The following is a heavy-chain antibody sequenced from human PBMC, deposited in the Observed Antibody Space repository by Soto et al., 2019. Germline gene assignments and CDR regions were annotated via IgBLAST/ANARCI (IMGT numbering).Heavy chain of an antibody. J-gene: IGHJ3*02. CDR3: ARDERAYDYVWGSYRGSDAFDI. Sequence: SETLSLTCAVSGGSISSSNWWSWVRQPPGKGLEWIGEIYHSGSTNYNPSLKSRVTISVDKSKNQFSLKLSSVTAADTAVYYCARDERAYDYVWGSYRGSDAFDIWGQGTMVTVSS. D-gene: IGHD3-16*01. V-gene: IGHV4-4*02. CDR1: GGSISSSNW. CDR2: IYHSGST.